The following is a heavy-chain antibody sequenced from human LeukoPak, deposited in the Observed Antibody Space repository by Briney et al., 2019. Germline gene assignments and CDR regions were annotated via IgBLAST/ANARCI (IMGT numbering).Heavy chain of an antibody. V-gene: IGHV4-59*11. D-gene: IGHD6-6*01. CDR3: AQLVPGYYFDY. J-gene: IGHJ4*02. Sequence: SETLSLTWSVSGGSIRSHYWSWIRQPPGKGLEWIGYIYYSGSTNYNPSLKSRVTISVDKFKNQFSLKLSSVTAADTAVYYCAQLVPGYYFDYWGQGTLVTDSS. CDR2: IYYSGST. CDR1: GGSIRSHY.